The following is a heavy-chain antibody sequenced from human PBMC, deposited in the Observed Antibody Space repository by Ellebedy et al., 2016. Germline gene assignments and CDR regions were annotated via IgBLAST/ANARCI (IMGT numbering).Heavy chain of an antibody. Sequence: GGSLRLSXAASGFTFSSYAMHWVRQAPGKGLEWVAVISYDGSNKYYADSVKGRFTISRDNSKNTLYLQMNSLRAEDTAVYYCAKDGPYYYDSKGVDYWGQGTLVTVSS. V-gene: IGHV3-30*04. CDR2: ISYDGSNK. D-gene: IGHD3-22*01. J-gene: IGHJ4*02. CDR3: AKDGPYYYDSKGVDY. CDR1: GFTFSSYA.